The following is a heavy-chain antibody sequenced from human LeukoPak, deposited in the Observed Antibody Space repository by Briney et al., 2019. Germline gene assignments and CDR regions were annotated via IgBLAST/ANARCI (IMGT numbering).Heavy chain of an antibody. CDR2: ISSISSYI. V-gene: IGHV3-21*01. Sequence: GRSLRLSCAASGFTFSSCSMNWVRLAPGKGLEWVSSISSISSYIYYADSVEGRFTIPRDNDKNSLYLQMNSLRAEDTAVYYCAVTTVTRSFDYWGQGTLVTVSS. D-gene: IGHD4-17*01. J-gene: IGHJ4*02. CDR3: AVTTVTRSFDY. CDR1: GFTFSSCS.